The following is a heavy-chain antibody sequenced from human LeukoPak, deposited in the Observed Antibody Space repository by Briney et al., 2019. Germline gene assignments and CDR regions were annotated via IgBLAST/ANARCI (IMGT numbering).Heavy chain of an antibody. CDR2: ISSSGSTI. CDR3: AGEPGGATFDY. V-gene: IGHV3-48*03. CDR1: GFTFTNYE. D-gene: IGHD3-10*01. Sequence: GASLRLSCAASGFTFTNYEMNWVREAPGKGLEWVSYISSSGSTIYYADSGKGRFTISRDNPKNSLYLQMNSLRAEDTALYYCAGEPGGATFDYWGQGTLVTVSS. J-gene: IGHJ4*02.